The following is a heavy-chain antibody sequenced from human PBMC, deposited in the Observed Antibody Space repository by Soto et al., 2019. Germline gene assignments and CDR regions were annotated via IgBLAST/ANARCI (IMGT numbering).Heavy chain of an antibody. V-gene: IGHV1-18*01. CDR3: ASDCSGGSCYFSSEAFDI. D-gene: IGHD2-15*01. Sequence: GASVKVSCKASGYTFTSYGISWVRQAPGQGLEWMGWISAYNGNTNYAQKLQGRVTMTTDTSTSTAYMELRSLRSDDTAVYYCASDCSGGSCYFSSEAFDIWGQGTMVTVSS. CDR2: ISAYNGNT. CDR1: GYTFTSYG. J-gene: IGHJ3*02.